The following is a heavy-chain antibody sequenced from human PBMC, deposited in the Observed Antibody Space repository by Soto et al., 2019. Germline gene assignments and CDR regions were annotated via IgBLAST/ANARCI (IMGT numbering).Heavy chain of an antibody. D-gene: IGHD2-2*01. CDR1: GGSFSRYY. Sequence: SETLSLTCTVSGGSFSRYYWSWIRQPPGKGLEWIGYISYSGGTSYNPSLKSRVTISVDTSKNQFSLKLSSVTAADTAMYYCARQAVPAATLSWFDPWGQGTLVTVSS. J-gene: IGHJ5*02. V-gene: IGHV4-59*01. CDR3: ARQAVPAATLSWFDP. CDR2: ISYSGGT.